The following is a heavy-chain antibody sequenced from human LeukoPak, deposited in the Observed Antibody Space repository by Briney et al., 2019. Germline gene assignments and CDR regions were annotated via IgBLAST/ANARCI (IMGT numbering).Heavy chain of an antibody. J-gene: IGHJ3*02. Sequence: ASVKVSCKASGYTFTDYYMHWVRQAPGQGLEWMGWINPNSGDTHYAQRFQGRVTMTRDTSISTAYMELSRLRSDDTAVYYCARWLAAVAGPWDAFDIWGQGTMVTVSS. CDR1: GYTFTDYY. D-gene: IGHD6-19*01. CDR2: INPNSGDT. V-gene: IGHV1-2*02. CDR3: ARWLAAVAGPWDAFDI.